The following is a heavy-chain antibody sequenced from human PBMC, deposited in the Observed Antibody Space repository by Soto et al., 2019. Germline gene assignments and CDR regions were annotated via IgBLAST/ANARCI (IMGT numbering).Heavy chain of an antibody. CDR3: AKDPRSITGTTSSEDFQQ. V-gene: IGHV1-69*01. CDR2: IIPVLGIT. J-gene: IGHJ1*01. CDR1: GGTFSGYA. D-gene: IGHD1-20*01. Sequence: QAQLMQSGAEVKKPGSSVKVSCKASGGTFSGYAISWVRQAPGQGLEWMGGIIPVLGITNYAQKFRGRITIAADESTGTAHMDLRSLSSEDTAVYYCAKDPRSITGTTSSEDFQQWGQGTLVTVSS.